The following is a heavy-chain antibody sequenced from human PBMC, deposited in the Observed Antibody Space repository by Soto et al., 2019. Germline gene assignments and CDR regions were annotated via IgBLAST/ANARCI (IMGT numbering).Heavy chain of an antibody. CDR1: GGSISSGGYY. CDR2: IYYSGST. Sequence: SETLSLTCTVSGGSISSGGYYWSWIRQHPGKGLEWIGYIYYSGSTYYNPSLKSRVTISGDTSKNQFSLKLSSVTAADTAVYYCARTDIVVVPAASVVWAFDIWGQGTMVTVSS. CDR3: ARTDIVVVPAASVVWAFDI. J-gene: IGHJ3*02. V-gene: IGHV4-31*03. D-gene: IGHD2-2*01.